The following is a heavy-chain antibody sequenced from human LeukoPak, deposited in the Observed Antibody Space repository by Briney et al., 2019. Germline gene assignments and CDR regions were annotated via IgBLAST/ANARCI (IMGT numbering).Heavy chain of an antibody. Sequence: PGGSLRFACAASVFTFSSYAMYWVRQAPAKGLEWVAFIHYDGSNNYYADSVKGRFTISRDNSKNTLYLQMNTLRADDTAVYYCAKDHGSSDWYYFDYWGQGTLVTVSS. CDR3: AKDHGSSDWYYFDY. CDR1: VFTFSSYA. V-gene: IGHV3-30*02. J-gene: IGHJ4*02. CDR2: IHYDGSNN. D-gene: IGHD6-13*01.